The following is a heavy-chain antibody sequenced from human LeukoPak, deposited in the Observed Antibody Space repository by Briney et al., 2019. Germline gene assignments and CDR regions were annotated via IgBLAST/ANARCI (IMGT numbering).Heavy chain of an antibody. J-gene: IGHJ4*02. CDR3: ATAGARNCSGGSCLDY. CDR2: VDPEDGET. V-gene: IGHV1-69-2*01. D-gene: IGHD2-15*01. Sequence: ASVKISCKVSGYTFTDYYMHWLQQAPGKGLEWMGLVDPEDGETIYAEKFQGRVTITADTSTDTAYMELSSLRSEDTAVYCCATAGARNCSGGSCLDYWGQGTLVTVSS. CDR1: GYTFTDYY.